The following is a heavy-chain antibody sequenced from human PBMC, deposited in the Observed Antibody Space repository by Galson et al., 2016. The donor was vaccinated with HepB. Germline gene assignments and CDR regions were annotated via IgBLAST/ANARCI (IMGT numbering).Heavy chain of an antibody. J-gene: IGHJ4*02. CDR3: ARRKNYAPDY. CDR2: IYPGDSDT. V-gene: IGHV5-51*01. Sequence: QSGAEVTKPGESLKISCKASGSSFTTYWIGWVRHVPGKGLEWVGIIYPGDSDTRYSPSFQGQVTISADRSISTAYLQWSSLKASDTAMYYCARRKNYAPDYWGQGTLVTVSS. D-gene: IGHD1-7*01. CDR1: GSSFTTYW.